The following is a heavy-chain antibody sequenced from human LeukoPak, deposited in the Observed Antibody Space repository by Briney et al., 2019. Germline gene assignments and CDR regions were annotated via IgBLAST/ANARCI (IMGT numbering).Heavy chain of an antibody. CDR1: GGSISTYF. V-gene: IGHV4-59*01. CDR2: ISYSASS. Sequence: SETLSLTCTVSGGSISTYFWSWIRQPPGKGLEWIGYISYSASSTYNPSLKSRVTISLDTSKNQFSLRLRSVTAADTAVYYCASSQITMVRGVIMLDAFDMWGQGTMVNVSS. J-gene: IGHJ3*02. D-gene: IGHD3-10*01. CDR3: ASSQITMVRGVIMLDAFDM.